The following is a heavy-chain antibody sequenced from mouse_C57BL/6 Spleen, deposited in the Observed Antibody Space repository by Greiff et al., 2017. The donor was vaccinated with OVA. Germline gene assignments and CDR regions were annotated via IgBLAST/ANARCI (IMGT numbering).Heavy chain of an antibody. CDR2: INPNNGGT. Sequence: EVQLQQSGPELVKPGASVKISCKASGYTFTDYYMNWVKQSHGKSLEWIGDINPNNGGTSYNQKFKGKATLTVDKSSSTAYMELRSLTSEDSAVYYCARKRRASYDYDAFAYWGQGTLVTVSA. D-gene: IGHD2-4*01. CDR1: GYTFTDYY. J-gene: IGHJ3*01. V-gene: IGHV1-26*01. CDR3: ARKRRASYDYDAFAY.